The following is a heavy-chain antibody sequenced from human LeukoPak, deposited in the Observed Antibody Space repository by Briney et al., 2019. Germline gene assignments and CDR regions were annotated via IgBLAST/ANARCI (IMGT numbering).Heavy chain of an antibody. D-gene: IGHD3-22*01. Sequence: GGSLRLSCAASGFTFSSYDMSWVRQAPGKGPEWVSAVSGSDGSTYYADSVKGRFTISRDNSKNTLSLQMNSLRAEDTAVYYCAKSEVSSGPPIDFWGQGTLVTVSS. J-gene: IGHJ4*02. CDR2: VSGSDGST. V-gene: IGHV3-23*01. CDR3: AKSEVSSGPPIDF. CDR1: GFTFSSYD.